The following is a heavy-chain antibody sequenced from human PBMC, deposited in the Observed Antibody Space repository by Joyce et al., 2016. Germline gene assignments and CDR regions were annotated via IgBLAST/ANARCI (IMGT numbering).Heavy chain of an antibody. CDR1: GFTFSSYS. V-gene: IGHV3-21*01. D-gene: IGHD2-8*01. J-gene: IGHJ4*02. Sequence: EVQLVESGGGLVKPGGSLRLSCTASGFTFSSYSMSWVRQAPGKVVECVSSLSSSSSYIKYTDSVKGRFTISRDNAKNSLYLQMNSLRVEDTAVYYCARSSYTNGIFDYWGQGTLVTVSS. CDR2: LSSSSSYI. CDR3: ARSSYTNGIFDY.